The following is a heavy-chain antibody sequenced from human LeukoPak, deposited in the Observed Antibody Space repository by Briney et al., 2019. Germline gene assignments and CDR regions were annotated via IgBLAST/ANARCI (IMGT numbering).Heavy chain of an antibody. CDR3: ARGYYDILTGYYPNFDY. Sequence: SGRSLRLSCAASGFTFSSYAMHWVRQAPGKGLEWVAVISYDGSNKYYADSVKGRFTISRDNCKNTLYLQMNSLRAEDTAVYYCARGYYDILTGYYPNFDYWGQGTLVTVSS. J-gene: IGHJ4*02. CDR1: GFTFSSYA. CDR2: ISYDGSNK. V-gene: IGHV3-30-3*01. D-gene: IGHD3-9*01.